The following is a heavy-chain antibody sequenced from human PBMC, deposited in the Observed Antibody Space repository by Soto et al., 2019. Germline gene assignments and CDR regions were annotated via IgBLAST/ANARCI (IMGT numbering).Heavy chain of an antibody. J-gene: IGHJ4*02. D-gene: IGHD6-13*01. Sequence: QVQLVQSGAEEKKPGASVKVSCKASGYTFTSYAMHWVRQAPGQRLEWMGWINAGNGNTKYSQKFQGRVTITRDTAASTAYMELSSLRSEDTAVYDCARAPGGPGIAEYWGQGTLVTVSS. CDR1: GYTFTSYA. CDR3: ARAPGGPGIAEY. V-gene: IGHV1-3*05. CDR2: INAGNGNT.